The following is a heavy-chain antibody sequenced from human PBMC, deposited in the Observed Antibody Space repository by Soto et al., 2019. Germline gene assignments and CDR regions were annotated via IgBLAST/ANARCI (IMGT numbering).Heavy chain of an antibody. CDR3: ARDLSQKYSTYWVDAFDF. CDR2: INKDGSVQ. D-gene: IGHD2-21*01. CDR1: GSPLSTYW. V-gene: IGHV3-7*05. J-gene: IGHJ3*01. Sequence: EVQLVESGGGLVQPGGSLRLSCPAAGSPLSTYWMTWVRQDPGKGLEWVATINKDGSVQNYVDSVKGRFTISRDNAKNSLDLQMNSLRAEDAAVYYCARDLSQKYSTYWVDAFDFWGQGTMVTVSS.